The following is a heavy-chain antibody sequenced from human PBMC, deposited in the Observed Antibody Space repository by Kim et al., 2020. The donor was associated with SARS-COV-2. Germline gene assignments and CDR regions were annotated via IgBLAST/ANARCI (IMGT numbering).Heavy chain of an antibody. CDR1: GFSLSNQA. V-gene: IGHV3-23*01. CDR3: AKGQLSSCSGVRCYAFDV. CDR2: MSGNGRST. Sequence: GGSLRLSCAASGFSLSNQAMNWVRQAPGKGLEWVSSMSGNGRSTYYADSVKGRFTVSRDNSKRTLYLQMKSLRVEDTAVYYCAKGQLSSCSGVRCYAFDVWGQGTVVSVSS. J-gene: IGHJ3*01. D-gene: IGHD2-15*01.